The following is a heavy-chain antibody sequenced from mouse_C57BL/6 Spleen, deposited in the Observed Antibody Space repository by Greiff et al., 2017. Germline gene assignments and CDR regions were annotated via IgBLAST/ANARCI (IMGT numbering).Heavy chain of an antibody. V-gene: IGHV1-80*01. Sequence: QVQLKESGAELVKPGASVKISCKASGYAFSSYWMNWVKQRPGKGLEWIGQIYPGDGDTNYNGKFKGKATLTADKSSSTAYMQLSSLTSEDSAVYFCAREDYGNYGEFAYWGQGTLVTVSA. CDR3: AREDYGNYGEFAY. J-gene: IGHJ3*01. CDR2: IYPGDGDT. CDR1: GYAFSSYW. D-gene: IGHD2-1*01.